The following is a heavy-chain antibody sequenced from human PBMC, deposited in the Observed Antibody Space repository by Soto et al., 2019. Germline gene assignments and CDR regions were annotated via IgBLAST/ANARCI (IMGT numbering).Heavy chain of an antibody. V-gene: IGHV3-48*03. CDR2: ISSSGSTI. D-gene: IGHD3-3*01. J-gene: IGHJ3*02. CDR1: GFTFSSYE. CDR3: ARDGQNYDFWSGYPDDAFDI. Sequence: EVQLVESGGGLVQPGGSLRLSCAASGFTFSSYEMNWVRQAPGKGLEWVSYISSSGSTIYYADSVKGRFTISRDNAKNPLYLQMNRLRAEDTAVYYCARDGQNYDFWSGYPDDAFDIWGQGTMVTVSS.